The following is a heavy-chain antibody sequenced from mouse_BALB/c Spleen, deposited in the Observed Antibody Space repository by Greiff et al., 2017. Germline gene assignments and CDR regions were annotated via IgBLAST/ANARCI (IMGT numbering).Heavy chain of an antibody. CDR2: ISDGGSYT. V-gene: IGHV5-4*02. CDR1: GFTFSDYY. CDR3: ARDSTGDGAYFDY. Sequence: EVKLVESGGGLVKPGGSLKLSCAASGFTFSDYYMYWVRQTPEKRLEWVATISDGGSYTYYPDSVKGRFTISRDNAKNNLYLQMSSLKSEDTAMYYCARDSTGDGAYFDYWGQGTTLTVSS. J-gene: IGHJ2*01. D-gene: IGHD2-1*01.